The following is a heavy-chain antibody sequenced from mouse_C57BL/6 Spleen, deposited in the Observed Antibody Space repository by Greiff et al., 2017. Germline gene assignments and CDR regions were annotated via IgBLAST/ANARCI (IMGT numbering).Heavy chain of an antibody. V-gene: IGHV1-22*01. CDR1: GYTFTDYN. D-gene: IGHD1-1*01. CDR2: INPNNGGT. CDR3: ARGSYYYGSSAPFAY. J-gene: IGHJ3*01. Sequence: VQLQQSGPELVKPGASVKMSCKASGYTFTDYNMHWVKQSHGKSLEWIGYINPNNGGTSYNQKFKGKATLTVNKSSSTAYMELRSLTSEDSAVYYCARGSYYYGSSAPFAYWGQGTLVTVSA.